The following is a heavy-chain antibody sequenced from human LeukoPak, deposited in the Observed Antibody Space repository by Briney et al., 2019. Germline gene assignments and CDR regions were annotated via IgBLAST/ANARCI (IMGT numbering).Heavy chain of an antibody. Sequence: GRSLRPSCAASGSIFTSYAMTWVRQAPGKGLEWVSSVSGSGGSTYYADSVKGRFTIARDNSKNTLYLQMNSLRAEDTAIYYCAKEWEPSTDYWGQRTLVTVSS. D-gene: IGHD1-26*01. CDR3: AKEWEPSTDY. J-gene: IGHJ4*02. CDR1: GSIFTSYA. CDR2: VSGSGGST. V-gene: IGHV3-23*01.